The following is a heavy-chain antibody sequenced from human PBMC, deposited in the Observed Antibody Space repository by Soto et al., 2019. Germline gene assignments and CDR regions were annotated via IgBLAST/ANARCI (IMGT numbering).Heavy chain of an antibody. CDR3: AKGEYTSSWAFFPCVDY. Sequence: GGSLRLSCTASGFTFSSYAMSLGRQAPGKGLEWVSAISGSCGSTYYADPVKGRFTISSDNSKHTLYLQMNSLRAAETAVYYCAKGEYTSSWAFFPCVDYCGQGALVTVSS. J-gene: IGHJ4*02. D-gene: IGHD6-6*01. CDR1: GFTFSSYA. CDR2: ISGSCGST. V-gene: IGHV3-23*01.